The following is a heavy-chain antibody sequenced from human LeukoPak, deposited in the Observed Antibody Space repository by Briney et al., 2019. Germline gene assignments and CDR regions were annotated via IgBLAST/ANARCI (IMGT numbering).Heavy chain of an antibody. D-gene: IGHD3-22*01. V-gene: IGHV5-51*01. Sequence: GESLKISCKASGYSFSTYWIAWVRQMPGKGLEWMGIIFPGDSDTRYSPSFQGQVTISADKSINTAYLQWSSLKASDTAMYYCARIDYYDSSGYYYRDFDYWGQGTLVTVSS. CDR3: ARIDYYDSSGYYYRDFDY. CDR1: GYSFSTYW. CDR2: IFPGDSDT. J-gene: IGHJ4*02.